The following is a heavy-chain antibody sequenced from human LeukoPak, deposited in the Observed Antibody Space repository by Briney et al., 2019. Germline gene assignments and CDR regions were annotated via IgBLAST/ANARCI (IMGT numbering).Heavy chain of an antibody. Sequence: GGSLRLSCAASGFTFSSYSMNWVRQAPGKGLEWVSSISSSSSYIYYADSVKGRFTISRDNAKNSLYLQMNSLRAEDTALYYCAKPACSGGSCYWSAAFDIWGQGTMVTVSS. CDR1: GFTFSSYS. CDR3: AKPACSGGSCYWSAAFDI. V-gene: IGHV3-21*04. CDR2: ISSSSSYI. D-gene: IGHD2-15*01. J-gene: IGHJ3*02.